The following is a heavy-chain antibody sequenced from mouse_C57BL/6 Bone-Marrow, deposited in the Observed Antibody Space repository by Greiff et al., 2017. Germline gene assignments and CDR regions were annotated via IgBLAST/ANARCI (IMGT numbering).Heavy chain of an antibody. CDR2: IYPRSGNT. V-gene: IGHV1-81*01. CDR3: ARGGWLLRGGYYFDY. J-gene: IGHJ2*01. D-gene: IGHD2-3*01. CDR1: GYTFTSYG. Sequence: QVQLQQSGAELARPGASVKLSCKASGYTFTSYGISWVKQRPGQGLEWIGGIYPRSGNTYYNEKFKGKATLTADKSSSTAYMELRSLTSEDAAVYFCARGGWLLRGGYYFDYWGQGTTLTVSS.